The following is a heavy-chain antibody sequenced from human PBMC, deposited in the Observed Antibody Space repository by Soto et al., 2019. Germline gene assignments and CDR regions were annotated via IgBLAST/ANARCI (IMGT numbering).Heavy chain of an antibody. V-gene: IGHV1-2*04. D-gene: IGHD2-8*01. CDR3: ARGHSTDCSNGVCSFFYNHEMDV. J-gene: IGHJ6*02. CDR2: ITPKSGGT. CDR1: GYSFTDYH. Sequence: ASVKVSCKASGYSFTDYHIHWVRQAPGQGLEWLVRITPKSGGTSTAQKVQGWVTMTRDRSISTVYMELTRLRSDDTAVYFCARGHSTDCSNGVCSFFYNHEMDVWGQGTTVTVSS.